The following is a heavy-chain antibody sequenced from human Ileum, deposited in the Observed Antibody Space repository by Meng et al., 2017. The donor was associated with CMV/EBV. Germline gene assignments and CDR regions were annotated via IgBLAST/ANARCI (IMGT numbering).Heavy chain of an antibody. V-gene: IGHV3-33*06. CDR2: IWYDGSNK. CDR1: GFTFSSYG. J-gene: IGHJ6*02. CDR3: AKDSAGSYGRHYYYGMDV. D-gene: IGHD1-26*01. Sequence: GGPLRLSCAASGFTFSSYGMHWVRQAPGKGLEWVAVIWYDGSNKYYADSVKGRFTISRDNSKNTLYLQMNSLRAEDTAVYYCAKDSAGSYGRHYYYGMDVWGQGTTVTVSS.